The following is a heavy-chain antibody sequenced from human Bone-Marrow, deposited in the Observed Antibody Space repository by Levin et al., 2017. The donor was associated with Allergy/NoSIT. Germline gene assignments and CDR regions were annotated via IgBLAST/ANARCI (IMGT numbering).Heavy chain of an antibody. Sequence: SVKVSCKASGGTFSSYAISWVRQAPGQGLEWMGGIIPIFGTANYAQKFQGRVTITADESTSTAYMELSSLRSEDTAVYYCARDVSPGSGSKWFDPWGQGTLVTVSS. J-gene: IGHJ5*02. CDR1: GGTFSSYA. D-gene: IGHD1-7*01. CDR2: IIPIFGTA. V-gene: IGHV1-69*13. CDR3: ARDVSPGSGSKWFDP.